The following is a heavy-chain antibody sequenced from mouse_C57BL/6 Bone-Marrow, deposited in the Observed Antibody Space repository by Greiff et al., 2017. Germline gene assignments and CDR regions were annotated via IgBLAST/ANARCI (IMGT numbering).Heavy chain of an antibody. CDR3: ARLYGNYLRYYFDY. D-gene: IGHD2-1*01. CDR1: GYTFTSYW. J-gene: IGHJ2*01. CDR2: IDPSDSYT. Sequence: QVQLQQPGAELVMPGASVKLSRKASGYTFTSYWMHWVKQRPGQGLEWIGEIDPSDSYTNYNKKFKGKSTLTEDKSSSTAYMQLSSLTSEDSAVYYCARLYGNYLRYYFDYWGQGTTLSVSS. V-gene: IGHV1-69*01.